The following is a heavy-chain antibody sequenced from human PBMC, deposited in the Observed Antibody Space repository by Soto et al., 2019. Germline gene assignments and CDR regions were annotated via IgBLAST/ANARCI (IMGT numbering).Heavy chain of an antibody. V-gene: IGHV4-31*01. D-gene: IGHD5-12*01. Sequence: SETLSLTCTVSGGSISSGGYYWSWIRQHPGKGLEWIGYIYYSGSTYYKPSLKSQVTISVDTSKKQFSLKLSSVTAADTAVYYCARGDIVATIGTYQIDYWGQGTLVTVS. J-gene: IGHJ4*02. CDR3: ARGDIVATIGTYQIDY. CDR1: GGSISSGGYY. CDR2: IYYSGST.